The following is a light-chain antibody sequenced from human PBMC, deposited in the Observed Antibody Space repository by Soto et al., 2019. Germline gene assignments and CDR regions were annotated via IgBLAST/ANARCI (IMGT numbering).Light chain of an antibody. CDR3: SLFWV. V-gene: IGLV2-8*01. Sequence: QSALTQPPSASGSPGQSVTISCTGTSSDVGGYNYVSWYQQHPGKAPKLMIYEVSKWPSGVPDRFSGSKSGNTASLTVSGLQAEDEADYYCSLFWVFGTGTKLTVL. CDR2: EVS. CDR1: SSDVGGYNY. J-gene: IGLJ1*01.